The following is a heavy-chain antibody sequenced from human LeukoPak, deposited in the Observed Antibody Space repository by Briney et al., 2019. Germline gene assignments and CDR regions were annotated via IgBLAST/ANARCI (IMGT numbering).Heavy chain of an antibody. V-gene: IGHV3-30*18. D-gene: IGHD5-18*01. CDR3: AKTNEIGYSYGFGYFDY. CDR2: ISYDGSNK. Sequence: GRSLRLSCAASGFTFSSYGMHWVRQAPGKGLEWVAVISYDGSNKYYADSVKGRFTISRDNSKNTLYLQMNSLRAEDTAVYYCAKTNEIGYSYGFGYFDYWGQGTLVTVSS. J-gene: IGHJ4*02. CDR1: GFTFSSYG.